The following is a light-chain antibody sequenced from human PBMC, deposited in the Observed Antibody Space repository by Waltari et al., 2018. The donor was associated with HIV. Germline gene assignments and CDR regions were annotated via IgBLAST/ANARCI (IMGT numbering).Light chain of an antibody. CDR3: SSYTSSSALYVV. V-gene: IGLV2-14*03. J-gene: IGLJ2*01. CDR2: DVS. Sequence: QSALTQPASVSGSPGQSITISSTGPSSALGGSNYVSWYQQHPGKAPKLMIYDVSNRPSGVSNRFSGSKSGNTASLTISGLQAEDEADYYCSSYTSSSALYVVFGGGTKLTVL. CDR1: SSALGGSNY.